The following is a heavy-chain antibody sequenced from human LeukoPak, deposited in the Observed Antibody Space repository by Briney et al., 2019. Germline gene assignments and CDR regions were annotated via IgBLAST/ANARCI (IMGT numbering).Heavy chain of an antibody. V-gene: IGHV3-33*01. Sequence: PGGSLRLSCAASGFTFSSYGMHWVRQAPGKGLEWVAVIWYDGSNKYYADSVKGRFTISRDNSKNTLYLQMNSLRAEDTAVYYCARGDYYDSSGYYWVDYWGQGTLVTVSS. CDR1: GFTFSSYG. CDR3: ARGDYYDSSGYYWVDY. J-gene: IGHJ4*02. D-gene: IGHD3-22*01. CDR2: IWYDGSNK.